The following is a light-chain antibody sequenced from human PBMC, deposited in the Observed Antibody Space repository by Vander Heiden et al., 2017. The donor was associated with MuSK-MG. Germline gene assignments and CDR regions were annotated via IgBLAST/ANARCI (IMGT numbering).Light chain of an antibody. CDR2: NAS. V-gene: IGKV3-11*01. J-gene: IGKJ5*01. Sequence: EIVLTQSPATLSLSPGERATLSCRASQSVSIYLAWYQQKPGQAPRLLIYNASKRATGIPARFSGSGSGTDFTLTIGSREPEDFAVYYCQQRNNWPPEVTFGQGTRLEIK. CDR1: QSVSIY. CDR3: QQRNNWPPEVT.